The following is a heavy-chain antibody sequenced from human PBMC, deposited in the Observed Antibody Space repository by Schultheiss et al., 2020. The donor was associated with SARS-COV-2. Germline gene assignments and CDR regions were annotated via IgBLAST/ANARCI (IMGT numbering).Heavy chain of an antibody. V-gene: IGHV4-38-2*02. D-gene: IGHD2-2*01. J-gene: IGHJ4*02. CDR3: AREIYCSSTSCYPRLDY. CDR1: GGSISSGYY. CDR2: IYYSGST. Sequence: SETLSLTCTVSGGSISSGYYWGWIRQPPGKGLEWIGYIYYSGSTNYNPSLKSRVTISVDTSKNQFSLKLSSVTAADTAVYYCAREIYCSSTSCYPRLDYWGQGTLVTVSS.